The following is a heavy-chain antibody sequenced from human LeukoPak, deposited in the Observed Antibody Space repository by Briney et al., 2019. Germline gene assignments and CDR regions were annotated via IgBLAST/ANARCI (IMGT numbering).Heavy chain of an antibody. CDR2: ISSSSSYI. J-gene: IGHJ4*02. CDR1: GFTFSSYS. V-gene: IGHV3-21*01. D-gene: IGHD3-22*01. CDR3: ARDPPKPHYYDSSGYS. Sequence: PGGSLRLSCAASGFTFSSYSMNWVRQAPGKGLEWVSSISSSSSYIYYADSVKGRFTISRDNAKNSLYLQMNSLRAEDTAVYYCARDPPKPHYYDSSGYSWGQGTLVTVSS.